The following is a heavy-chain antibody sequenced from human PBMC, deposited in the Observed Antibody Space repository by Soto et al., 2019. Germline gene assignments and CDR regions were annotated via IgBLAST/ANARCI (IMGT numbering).Heavy chain of an antibody. CDR2: ISSSGSTT. Sequence: LXLSGAGSGFTYSIYAMSWVLQAPGKGLEWVAAISSSGSTTHYAASVEGRFTISRDNSKITLYLQMNSLRAEDTAVYFCVKDRLGLIGYYYFDYWGQETLVTV. CDR3: VKDRLGLIGYYYFDY. D-gene: IGHD3-9*01. V-gene: IGHV3-23*01. CDR1: GFTYSIYA. J-gene: IGHJ4*02.